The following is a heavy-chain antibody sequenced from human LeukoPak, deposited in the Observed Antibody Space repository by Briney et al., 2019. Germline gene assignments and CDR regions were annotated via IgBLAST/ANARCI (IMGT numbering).Heavy chain of an antibody. Sequence: ASVKVSCKASGYTFIGYYMHWVRQAPGQGLEWMGWIDPYSGGTHFAQRFQGRVSMTLDTSISTAYMELTRLTSDDTAVYYCARNGVASSSDAFDICGQGTMVTVSA. D-gene: IGHD5-12*01. CDR2: IDPYSGGT. V-gene: IGHV1-2*02. CDR3: ARNGVASSSDAFDI. CDR1: GYTFIGYY. J-gene: IGHJ3*02.